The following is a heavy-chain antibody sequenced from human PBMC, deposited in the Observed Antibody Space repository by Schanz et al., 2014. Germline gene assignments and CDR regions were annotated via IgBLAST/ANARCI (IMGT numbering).Heavy chain of an antibody. D-gene: IGHD3-10*01. CDR3: ARGPDYGSGSYSSY. CDR2: ITASGDYM. J-gene: IGHJ4*02. V-gene: IGHV3-21*01. Sequence: VQLVESGGGVVQPGRSLRLSCAASGFTFSNYAMHWVRQAPGKGLEWVSSITASGDYMHYADSVKGRFTISRDNARNSLYLQMNNLRVEDTAVYYCARGPDYGSGSYSSYWGQGTLVTVSS. CDR1: GFTFSNYA.